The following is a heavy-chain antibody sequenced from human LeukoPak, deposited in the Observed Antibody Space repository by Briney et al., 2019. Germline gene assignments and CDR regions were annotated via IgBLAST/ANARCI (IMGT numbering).Heavy chain of an antibody. J-gene: IGHJ4*02. D-gene: IGHD1-26*01. Sequence: SETLSLTCTVSGSSISSYYWSWIRQPPGKGLEWIGEINHSGSTNYNPSLKSRVTISVDTSKNQFSLKLSSVTAADTAVYFCARDKSGSYDYWGQGTLVTVSS. V-gene: IGHV4-34*01. CDR1: GSSISSYY. CDR3: ARDKSGSYDY. CDR2: INHSGST.